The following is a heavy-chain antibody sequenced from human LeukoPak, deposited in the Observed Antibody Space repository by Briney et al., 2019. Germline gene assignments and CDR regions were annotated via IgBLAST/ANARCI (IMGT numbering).Heavy chain of an antibody. V-gene: IGHV1-2*02. CDR1: GYTFTAYY. Sequence: GASVKVSCKASGYTFTAYYMHWVRQAPGQGLEWMGWINPNSGGTKYAQNFQGRVTMTRDTSISTAYMELSSLRSDDTAVYYCARDRDGDAFDIWGQGTMVTVSS. CDR3: ARDRDGDAFDI. D-gene: IGHD3-10*01. J-gene: IGHJ3*02. CDR2: INPNSGGT.